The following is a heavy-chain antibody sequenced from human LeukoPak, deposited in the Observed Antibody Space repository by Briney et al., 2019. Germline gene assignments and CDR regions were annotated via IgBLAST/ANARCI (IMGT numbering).Heavy chain of an antibody. J-gene: IGHJ3*02. CDR3: ARGNGGSSWPDDAFDI. Sequence: GASLKVSCKASGYTFTSYDINWVRQATGQGLEWMGWMNPNSGNTGYAQKFQGRDTMTRNTSISTAYMELSSLRSEDTAVYYCARGNGGSSWPDDAFDIWGQGTMVTVSS. CDR2: MNPNSGNT. V-gene: IGHV1-8*01. CDR1: GYTFTSYD. D-gene: IGHD6-13*01.